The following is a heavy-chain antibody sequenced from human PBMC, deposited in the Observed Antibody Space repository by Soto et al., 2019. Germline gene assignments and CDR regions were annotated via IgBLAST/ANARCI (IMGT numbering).Heavy chain of an antibody. CDR3: ARDTLGGEFIYSYGTTHCMDV. J-gene: IGHJ6*02. CDR1: GFTFSSYG. D-gene: IGHD5-18*01. CDR2: IWYDGSSK. V-gene: IGHV3-33*01. Sequence: QVQLVESGGGVVQPGRSLRLSCAASGFTFSSYGMHWVRQAPGKGLEWVAVIWYDGSSKYYADSVKGRFTISRDNSKNTVYLQMNSLRHEDRAVYYGARDTLGGEFIYSYGTTHCMDVWGQGTTVTVSS.